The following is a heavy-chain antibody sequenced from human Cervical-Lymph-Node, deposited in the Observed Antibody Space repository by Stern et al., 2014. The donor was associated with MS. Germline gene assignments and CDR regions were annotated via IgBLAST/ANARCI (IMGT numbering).Heavy chain of an antibody. CDR1: GDSLRGAKW. V-gene: IGHV4-4*02. CDR3: ARDPPGGLGMDV. Sequence: QLQLQESGPRLVQPSGTLSLTCAVSGDSLRGAKWWSWVRQSPGKVLEWIGEIDETGSTNYKPSLKSRVTISLDKSKNHFYLKLRSVTAADTAVYYCARDPPGGLGMDVWGQGTTVTVSS. J-gene: IGHJ6*02. CDR2: IDETGST. D-gene: IGHD3-16*01.